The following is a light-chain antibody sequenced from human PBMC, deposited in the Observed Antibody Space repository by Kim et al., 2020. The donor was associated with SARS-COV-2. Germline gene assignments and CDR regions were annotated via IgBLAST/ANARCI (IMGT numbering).Light chain of an antibody. CDR2: DNN. CDR1: SSNIGSHY. V-gene: IGLV1-51*01. CDR3: GTWDASLGGLV. Sequence: GQKDTIPCSGSSSNIGSHYVSCYQQLQRTAPKLLIYDNNKRPSGIPDRFSVSKSGTSAALGITGLQTGDEADFYCGTWDASLGGLVFGGGTKLTVL. J-gene: IGLJ2*01.